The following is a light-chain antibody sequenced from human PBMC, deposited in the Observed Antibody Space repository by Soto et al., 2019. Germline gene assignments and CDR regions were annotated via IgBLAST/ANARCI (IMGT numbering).Light chain of an antibody. CDR3: KSYTSSTTYV. V-gene: IGLV2-14*03. Sequence: QSVLTQPASVSGSPGQSITISCTGSSSDVGAYHFVSWFQQHPGKAPKLMIYDVNNRPSGVSNRFSGSKSGNTASLTISGLQAEDEADYYCKSYTSSTTYVFGTGTKVTVL. CDR1: SSDVGAYHF. CDR2: DVN. J-gene: IGLJ1*01.